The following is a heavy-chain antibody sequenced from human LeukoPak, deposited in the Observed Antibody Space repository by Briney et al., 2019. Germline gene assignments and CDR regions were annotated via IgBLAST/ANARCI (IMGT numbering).Heavy chain of an antibody. CDR3: VHRQAWGYYYGSVGWFDP. CDR2: IYGNDDK. J-gene: IGHJ5*02. CDR1: GFSLSTSGVG. D-gene: IGHD3-10*01. V-gene: IGHV2-5*01. Sequence: SGPTLVKPTQTLTLTCTFSGFSLSTSGVGVAWNRQPPGKALEWLALIYGNDDKRYSPSLKSRLTITKDTSKNQVVLTMTNMDPVDTATYYCVHRQAWGYYYGSVGWFDPWGQGTLVTVSS.